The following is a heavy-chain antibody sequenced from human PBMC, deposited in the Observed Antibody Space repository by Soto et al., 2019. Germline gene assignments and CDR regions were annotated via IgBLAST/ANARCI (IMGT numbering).Heavy chain of an antibody. CDR1: GFTFSSYG. J-gene: IGHJ4*02. CDR3: AKASILTGYCYDY. CDR2: ISYDGSNK. D-gene: IGHD3-9*01. Sequence: QVQLVESGGGVVQPGRSLRLSCAASGFTFSSYGMHWVRQAPGKGLEWVAVISYDGSNKYYADSVKGRFTISRDNSKNTLYRQMNSLRAEYTAVYYCAKASILTGYCYDYWGQGTLVTVSS. V-gene: IGHV3-30*18.